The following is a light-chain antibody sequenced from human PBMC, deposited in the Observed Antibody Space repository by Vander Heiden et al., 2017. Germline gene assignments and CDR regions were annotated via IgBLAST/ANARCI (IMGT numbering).Light chain of an antibody. J-gene: IGLJ3*02. V-gene: IGLV2-11*01. CDR3: CSYAGSYTQV. CDR2: DVS. Sequence: QSALTQPRSVSGSPGQSVTISCTGTSSDVGSYNYVSWYRQHPGKAPKLMIYDVSKRPSGVPDRFSGSKSGNTASLTISGLQAEDEADYYCCSYAGSYTQVFGGGTKLTVL. CDR1: SSDVGSYNY.